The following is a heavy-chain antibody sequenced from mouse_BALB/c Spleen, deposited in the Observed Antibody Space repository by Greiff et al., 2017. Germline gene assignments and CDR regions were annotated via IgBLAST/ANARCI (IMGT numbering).Heavy chain of an antibody. CDR1: GFNIKDTY. J-gene: IGHJ3*01. CDR2: IDPANGNT. V-gene: IGHV14-3*02. Sequence: EVKLVESGAELVKPGASVKLSCTASGFNIKDTYMHWVKQRPEQGLEWIGRIDPANGNTKYDPKFQGKATITADTSSNTAYLQLSSLTSEDTAVYYCARRGDVGWCAYWGQGTLVTVSA. CDR3: ARRGDVGWCAY.